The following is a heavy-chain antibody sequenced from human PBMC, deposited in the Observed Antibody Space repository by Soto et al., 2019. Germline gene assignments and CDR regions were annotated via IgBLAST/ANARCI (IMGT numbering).Heavy chain of an antibody. CDR1: GYTFTGYY. CDR3: ARDRPDYVQKNYYYYGMDV. Sequence: ASVKVSCKASGYTFTGYYMHWVRQAPGQGLEWMGWINPNSGGTNYAQKFQGWVTMTRDTSISTAYMELSRLRSDDTAVYYCARDRPDYVQKNYYYYGMDVWGQGTTVTVS. CDR2: INPNSGGT. V-gene: IGHV1-2*04. J-gene: IGHJ6*02. D-gene: IGHD4-17*01.